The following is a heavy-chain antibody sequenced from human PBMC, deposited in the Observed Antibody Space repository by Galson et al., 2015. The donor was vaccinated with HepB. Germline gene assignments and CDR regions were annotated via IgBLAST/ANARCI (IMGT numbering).Heavy chain of an antibody. J-gene: IGHJ6*02. Sequence: SLRLSCAASGFTFSSYAMSWVRQAPGKGLEWVSAISGSGGSAYYADSVKGRFTISRDNSKNTLYLQMNSLRAEDTAVYYCAPFGVAKTGGMDVWGQGTTVTVSS. CDR3: APFGVAKTGGMDV. CDR2: ISGSGGSA. V-gene: IGHV3-23*01. CDR1: GFTFSSYA. D-gene: IGHD3-3*01.